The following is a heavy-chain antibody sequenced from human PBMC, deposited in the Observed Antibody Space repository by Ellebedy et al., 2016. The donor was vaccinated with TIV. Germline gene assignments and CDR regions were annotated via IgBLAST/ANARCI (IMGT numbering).Heavy chain of an antibody. CDR1: GLTFSDAW. D-gene: IGHD5-18*01. CDR2: MKSFRGGGTI. CDR3: ARAVTSATAFLDS. Sequence: GGSLRLSXVVSGLTFSDAWMAWVRQAPGKGLEWVGRMKSFRGGGTIQYAAPVEGRFSISRDDSKDTLYLQMNSLKTEDTAVYYCARAVTSATAFLDSWGQGTQVTVSS. V-gene: IGHV3-15*01. J-gene: IGHJ4*02.